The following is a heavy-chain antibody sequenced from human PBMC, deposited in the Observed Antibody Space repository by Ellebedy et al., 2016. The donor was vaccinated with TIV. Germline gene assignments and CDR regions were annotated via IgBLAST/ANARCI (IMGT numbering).Heavy chain of an antibody. Sequence: MPSETLSLTCSVSGDSIRRFYYSWIRQPAGRGLEWIGRIYSTGSTNYRPSLKSRITMSVDTSKNQLSLKLSSVTAADTAVYYCARDRDREVSDVWGQGTTVTVSS. D-gene: IGHD5/OR15-5a*01. CDR1: GDSIRRFY. CDR3: ARDRDREVSDV. CDR2: IYSTGST. J-gene: IGHJ6*02. V-gene: IGHV4-4*07.